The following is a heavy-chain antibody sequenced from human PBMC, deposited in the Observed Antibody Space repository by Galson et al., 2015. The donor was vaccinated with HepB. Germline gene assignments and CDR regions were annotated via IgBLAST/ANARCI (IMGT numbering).Heavy chain of an antibody. J-gene: IGHJ6*02. CDR2: IIPIFGTA. V-gene: IGHV1-69*01. CDR1: GGTFSSYA. CDR3: ARDPDLRYCSGGSCAGRNYYFYGMDI. Sequence: ASGGTFSSYAISWVRQAPGQGLEWMGGIIPIFGTANYAQNFQGRLTITADEFTSTAYMELSSLRSDDTAVYYCARDPDLRYCSGGSCAGRNYYFYGMDIWGQGTTVTVSS. D-gene: IGHD2-15*01.